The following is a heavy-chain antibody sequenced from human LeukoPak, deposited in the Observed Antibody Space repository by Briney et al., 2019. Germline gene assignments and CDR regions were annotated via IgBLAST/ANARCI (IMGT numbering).Heavy chain of an antibody. CDR1: GYTFTSYG. CDR2: ISAYNGNT. CDR3: ARVLNSSYDQTFDY. J-gene: IGHJ4*02. V-gene: IGHV1-18*01. D-gene: IGHD5-12*01. Sequence: ASVKVSCKASGYTFTSYGISWVRQAPGQGLEWMGWISAYNGNTNYAQKLQGRVTMTTDTSTSTAYMELRSLRSDDTAVYYCARVLNSSYDQTFDYWGQGTLVTVSS.